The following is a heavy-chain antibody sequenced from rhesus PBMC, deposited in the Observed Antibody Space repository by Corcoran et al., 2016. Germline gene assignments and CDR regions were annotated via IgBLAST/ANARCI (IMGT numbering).Heavy chain of an antibody. J-gene: IGHJ4*01. V-gene: IGHV1S2*01. Sequence: QVQLVQSGAEVKKPGSSVKVSCKASGYTFTDYYMHWVRQAPRQGLEWMGCINPYNGNTKYAQKFQGRVTMTRDTSTSTAYIELSSLRSEDTAVYYCARSSGSYYPMSLWGQGVLVTVSS. CDR1: GYTFTDYY. CDR3: ARSSGSYYPMSL. D-gene: IGHD3-16*01. CDR2: INPYNGNT.